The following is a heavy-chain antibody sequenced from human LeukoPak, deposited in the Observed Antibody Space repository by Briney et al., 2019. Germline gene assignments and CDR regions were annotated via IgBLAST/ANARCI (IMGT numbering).Heavy chain of an antibody. D-gene: IGHD3-10*01. V-gene: IGHV3-33*01. CDR3: AREILGSGSYPDF. J-gene: IGHJ4*02. CDR2: IWHDGSHK. CDR1: GFSFDTYA. Sequence: PGGSLRLSCAASGFSFDTYAMHWVRQAPGQGLEWVALIWHDGSHKFYSNSVRGQFTISRDNSKNTVYLQMNNPRPDDTAVYYCAREILGSGSYPDFWGQGTLVTVSS.